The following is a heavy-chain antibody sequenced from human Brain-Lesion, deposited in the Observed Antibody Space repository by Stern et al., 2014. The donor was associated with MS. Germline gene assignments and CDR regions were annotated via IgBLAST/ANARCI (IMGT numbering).Heavy chain of an antibody. CDR2: ISTQSGTV. J-gene: IGHJ4*02. Sequence: VQLVESGGGLVQPGGSLRLSCAASGFTFSGYHMRWVRQAPGKGLEWVSAISTQSGTVSYENSVRGRFTISRDNSKKTLSLQMNSMRAEDTAVYFCARSRRVYPSGWLRDFDCWGQGTLVTVSS. D-gene: IGHD6-19*01. CDR1: GFTFSGYH. V-gene: IGHV3-23*04. CDR3: ARSRRVYPSGWLRDFDC.